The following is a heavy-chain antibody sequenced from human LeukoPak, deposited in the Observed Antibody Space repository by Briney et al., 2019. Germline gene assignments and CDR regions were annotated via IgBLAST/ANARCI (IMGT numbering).Heavy chain of an antibody. Sequence: SETLSLTCTVSGASISNYYWSWIRQPPGKGLEWIGYIYYSGSTNYNPSLKSRVTISVDTSKNQFSLKLSSVTAADTAVYYCARVRPRSWYFDLWGRGTLVTVSS. CDR3: ARVRPRSWYFDL. CDR1: GASISNYY. J-gene: IGHJ2*01. V-gene: IGHV4-59*01. CDR2: IYYSGST.